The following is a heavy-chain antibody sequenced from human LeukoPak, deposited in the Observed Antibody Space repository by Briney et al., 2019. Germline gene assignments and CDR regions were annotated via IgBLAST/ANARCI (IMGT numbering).Heavy chain of an antibody. CDR1: GYSINSGYY. CDR3: ARGRNWHSGTYYGAFDY. V-gene: IGHV4-38-2*02. CDR2: MYQGGLT. D-gene: IGHD1-26*01. Sequence: SETLSLTCTVSGYSINSGYYWDWIRQPPGKGLEWIGRMYQGGLTSYSPLLSSRVTISVDPSKNQFSLNLGSLTAADTAVYCCARGRNWHSGTYYGAFDYWGQGVLVTASS. J-gene: IGHJ4*02.